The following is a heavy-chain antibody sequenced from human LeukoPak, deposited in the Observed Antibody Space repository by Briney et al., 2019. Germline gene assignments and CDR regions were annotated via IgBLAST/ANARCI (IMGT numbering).Heavy chain of an antibody. D-gene: IGHD7-27*01. CDR3: ARVPLGRKPFDY. CDR2: IYSDGTT. V-gene: IGHV3-66*01. Sequence: GGSLRLSCAASGFTFSSYWMSWVRQAPGKGLEWVSIIYSDGTTYYADSVKGRFTISRDNSKNSLYLQMNSLRAEDTAVYYCARVPLGRKPFDYWGQGTLVTVSS. CDR1: GFTFSSYW. J-gene: IGHJ4*02.